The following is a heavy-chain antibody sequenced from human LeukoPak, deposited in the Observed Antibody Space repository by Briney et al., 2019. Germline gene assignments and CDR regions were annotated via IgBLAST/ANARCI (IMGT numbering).Heavy chain of an antibody. CDR2: MNPNSGNT. Sequence: ASVKVSCKASGYTFTSYDINWVRQATGQGLEWMGWMNPNSGNTGYAQEFQGRVTITRNTSISTAYMEVSSLRSEDTAVYYCASSRTVTTTTSFDYWGQGTLVTVPS. V-gene: IGHV1-8*03. J-gene: IGHJ4*02. CDR1: GYTFTSYD. D-gene: IGHD4-17*01. CDR3: ASSRTVTTTTSFDY.